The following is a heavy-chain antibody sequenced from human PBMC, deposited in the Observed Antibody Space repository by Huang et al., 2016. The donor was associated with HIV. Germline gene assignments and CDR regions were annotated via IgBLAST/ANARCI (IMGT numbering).Heavy chain of an antibody. CDR2: IYPGDSDT. D-gene: IGHD3-22*01. J-gene: IGHJ4*02. V-gene: IGHV5-51*03. Sequence: EVQLVQSGAEVKKPGESLKMSCKGSGYSFTTYWIGWVRQMPGKGLEWMGIIYPGDSDTRYSPSVQGQVTISADKSISTAYLQWSSLKASDTAMYYCASGVDYYDSSGGGFFDYWGQGTLVTVSS. CDR1: GYSFTTYW. CDR3: ASGVDYYDSSGGGFFDY.